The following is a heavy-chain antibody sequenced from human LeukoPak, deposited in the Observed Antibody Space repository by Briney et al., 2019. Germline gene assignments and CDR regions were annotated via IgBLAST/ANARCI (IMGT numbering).Heavy chain of an antibody. Sequence: PSETLSLTCAVYGGSFSGYYWSWIRQPPGKGLEWIGEINHSGSTNYNPSLKSRVTISVDTSKYQFSLKLSSVTAADTAVYYCARACPVDYYGSGCGYWGQGTLSPSPQ. D-gene: IGHD3-10*01. CDR1: GGSFSGYY. CDR2: INHSGST. V-gene: IGHV4-34*01. CDR3: ARACPVDYYGSGCGY. J-gene: IGHJ4*02.